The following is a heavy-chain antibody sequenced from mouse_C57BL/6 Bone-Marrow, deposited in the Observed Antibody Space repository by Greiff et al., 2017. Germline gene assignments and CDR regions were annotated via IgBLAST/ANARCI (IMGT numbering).Heavy chain of an antibody. D-gene: IGHD2-1*01. V-gene: IGHV14-4*01. CDR1: GFNIKDDY. CDR2: IDPENGDT. Sequence: EVKLQESGAELVRPGASVKLSCTASGFNIKDDYMHWVKQRPEQGLEWIGWIDPENGDTEYASKFQGKATITADTSSNTAYLQLSSLTSEDTAVYDCTPNYWAMDYWGQGTSVTVSS. J-gene: IGHJ4*01. CDR3: TPNYWAMDY.